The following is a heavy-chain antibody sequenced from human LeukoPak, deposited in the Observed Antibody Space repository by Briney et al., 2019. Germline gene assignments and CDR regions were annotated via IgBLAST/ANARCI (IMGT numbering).Heavy chain of an antibody. CDR3: ARLLVGSQDYFDS. CDR2: IDPTDSYI. V-gene: IGHV5-10-1*01. Sequence: GESLKISCKGSGYTFTNYWISWVRQMPGKGLEWMGRIDPTDSYINYSPSFQGHVTMSTDKSISTAYLQWSSLKASDTAMYYCARLLVGSQDYFDSWGQGTLVTVSS. CDR1: GYTFTNYW. J-gene: IGHJ4*02. D-gene: IGHD2-15*01.